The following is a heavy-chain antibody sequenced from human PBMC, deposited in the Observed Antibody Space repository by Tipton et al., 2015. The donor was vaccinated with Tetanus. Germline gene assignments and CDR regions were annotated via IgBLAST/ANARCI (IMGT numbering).Heavy chain of an antibody. V-gene: IGHV1-69*02. J-gene: IGHJ4*02. D-gene: IGHD3-3*01. Sequence: QSGAEVKKPRSSVKVSCETSGGSFNTYITSWVRHAPGQGLEWIGSINPIFGRITYAQKFQGRVTITADKSTSTAHISLSSLRSDDTAVYYCARCKGGTREYYAIKYWGQGTLVTVSS. CDR1: GGSFNTYI. CDR3: ARCKGGTREYYAIKY. CDR2: INPIFGRI.